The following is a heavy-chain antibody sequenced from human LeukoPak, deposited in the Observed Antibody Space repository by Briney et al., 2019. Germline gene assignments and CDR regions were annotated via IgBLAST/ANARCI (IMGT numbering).Heavy chain of an antibody. Sequence: SETLSLTCTVSGGSISSSSYYWGWIRQPPGKGLEWLGSIYYSGSTYYNPSLKSRVTISVDKSKNQFSLKLSSVTAADTAVYYCARTYYDSSGYYSQFDYWGQGTLVTVSS. J-gene: IGHJ4*02. V-gene: IGHV4-39*01. CDR2: IYYSGST. D-gene: IGHD3-22*01. CDR1: GGSISSSSYY. CDR3: ARTYYDSSGYYSQFDY.